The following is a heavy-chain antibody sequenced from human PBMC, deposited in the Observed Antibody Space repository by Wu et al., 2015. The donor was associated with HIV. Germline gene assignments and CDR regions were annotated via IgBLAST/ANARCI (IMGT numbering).Heavy chain of an antibody. CDR3: ARDSSGYYYDSSGYDAFDI. CDR1: GGTFSSYA. CDR2: IIPIFGTA. Sequence: QVQLVQSGAEVKKPGSSVKVSCKAFGGTFSSYAISWVRQAPGQGLEWMGGIIPIFGTANYAQKFQGRVTITTDESTSTAYMELSSLRSEDTAVYYCARDSSGYYYDSSGYDAFDIWGQGTMVTVSS. J-gene: IGHJ3*02. V-gene: IGHV1-69*05. D-gene: IGHD3-22*01.